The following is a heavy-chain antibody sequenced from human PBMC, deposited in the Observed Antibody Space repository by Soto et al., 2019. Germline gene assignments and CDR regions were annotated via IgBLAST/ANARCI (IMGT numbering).Heavy chain of an antibody. CDR3: ARTIAAADNNWFDP. Sequence: QVQLVQSGAEVKKPGASVKVSCKASGYTFTGYYMHWVRQAPGQGLEWMGWINPNSGGTNYAQKFQGWVTMTRDTSISTAYMELSRLRSDDTAVCYCARTIAAADNNWFDPWGQGTLVTVSS. V-gene: IGHV1-2*04. CDR2: INPNSGGT. D-gene: IGHD6-13*01. CDR1: GYTFTGYY. J-gene: IGHJ5*02.